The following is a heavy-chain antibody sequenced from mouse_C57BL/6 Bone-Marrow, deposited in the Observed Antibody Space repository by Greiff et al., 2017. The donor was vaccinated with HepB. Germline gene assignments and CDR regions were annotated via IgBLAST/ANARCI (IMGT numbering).Heavy chain of an antibody. CDR2: IGPGSGST. D-gene: IGHD2-1*01. J-gene: IGHJ1*03. CDR1: GYTFTDYY. CDR3: ARGGGRGNYFYWYFDV. V-gene: IGHV1-77*01. Sequence: QVQLKQSGAELVKPGASVKISCKASGYTFTDYYINWVKQRPGQGLEWIGKIGPGSGSTYYNEKFKGKATLTADKSSSTAYMQLSSLTSEASAVYFCARGGGRGNYFYWYFDVWGTGTTVTVSS.